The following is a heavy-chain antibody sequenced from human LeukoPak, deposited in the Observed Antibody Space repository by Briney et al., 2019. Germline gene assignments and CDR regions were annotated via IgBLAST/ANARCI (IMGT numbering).Heavy chain of an antibody. Sequence: SGPALVNPTQTLTLTCTFSGFSLSTTGMRVSWIRQPPGKALEWLARSDWDDDKFYSTSLKTRLTISKDTSKNQVVLTMTNMDPVDTATYYCARMTSYGSGFDPWGQGTLVTVSS. CDR2: SDWDDDK. V-gene: IGHV2-70*04. CDR1: GFSLSTTGMR. J-gene: IGHJ5*02. D-gene: IGHD3-10*01. CDR3: ARMTSYGSGFDP.